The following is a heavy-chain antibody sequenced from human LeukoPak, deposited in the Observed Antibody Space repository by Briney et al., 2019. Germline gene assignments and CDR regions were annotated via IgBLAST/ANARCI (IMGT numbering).Heavy chain of an antibody. CDR3: AKGRDNWNYNLFDP. V-gene: IGHV3-23*01. CDR2: ISGNGGSS. D-gene: IGHD1-1*01. J-gene: IGHJ5*02. Sequence: GGSLRLSCAASGFTFSSYAMGWVRQAPGKGLEWVSVISGNGGSSSYADSVKGRFTISRDNSKNTLYLQMNSLRAEDTAVYYCAKGRDNWNYNLFDPWGQGTLVTVSS. CDR1: GFTFSSYA.